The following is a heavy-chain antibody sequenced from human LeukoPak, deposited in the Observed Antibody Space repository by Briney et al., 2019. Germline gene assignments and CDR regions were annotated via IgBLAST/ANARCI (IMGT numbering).Heavy chain of an antibody. CDR3: ARVPRLRLGELSFYFDY. CDR1: GFTFSSYS. Sequence: GGSLRLSCAASGFTFSSYSMNWVRQAPGKGLEWVSSISSSSSYIYYADSVKGRFTISRDNAKNSLYLQMNSLRAEDTAVYYCARVPRLRLGELSFYFDYWGQGTLVTVSS. J-gene: IGHJ4*02. CDR2: ISSSSSYI. D-gene: IGHD3-16*02. V-gene: IGHV3-21*01.